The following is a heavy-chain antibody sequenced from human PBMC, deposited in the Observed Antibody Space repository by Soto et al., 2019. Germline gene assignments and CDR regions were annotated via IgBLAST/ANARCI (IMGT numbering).Heavy chain of an antibody. CDR3: ARADCTGAYCYSWPFNYGVDV. V-gene: IGHV3-33*08. J-gene: IGHJ6*02. CDR1: GFTFNTYG. Sequence: QVQLVESGGGVVQPGGSLRLSCTTSGFTFNTYGMHWVRQAPGKGLEWVAIIWYDGSNKYYADYVKGRFTISRDNSKNTLYLQMNSLRAEDTAVYYCARADCTGAYCYSWPFNYGVDVWGQGTTVTVSS. D-gene: IGHD2-15*01. CDR2: IWYDGSNK.